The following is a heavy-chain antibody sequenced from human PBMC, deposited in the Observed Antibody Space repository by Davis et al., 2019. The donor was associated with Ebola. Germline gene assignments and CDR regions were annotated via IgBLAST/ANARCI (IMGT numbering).Heavy chain of an antibody. D-gene: IGHD3-9*01. V-gene: IGHV4-59*01. CDR1: GGSISGYY. CDR3: ASIDYDILTGYSYFDY. Sequence: SETLSLTCTVSGGSISGYYWSWIRQPPGKGLEWIGSIYYSGSTNYNPSLKSRVTISVGTSKNQFSLKLSSVTAADTAVYYCASIDYDILTGYSYFDYWGQGTLVTVSS. J-gene: IGHJ4*02. CDR2: IYYSGST.